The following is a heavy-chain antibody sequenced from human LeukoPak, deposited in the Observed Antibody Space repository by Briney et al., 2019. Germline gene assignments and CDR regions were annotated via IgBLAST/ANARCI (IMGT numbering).Heavy chain of an antibody. CDR3: AKSAHLRITMVRGVIPYLDY. J-gene: IGHJ4*02. D-gene: IGHD3-10*01. CDR2: ISGSGGST. V-gene: IGHV3-23*01. Sequence: GGSLRLSCAASGFTFSDYWLHWVRQAPGKGLEWVSAISGSGGSTYYADSVKGRFTISRDNSKNTLYLQMNSLRAEDTAVYYCAKSAHLRITMVRGVIPYLDYWGQGTLVTVSS. CDR1: GFTFSDYW.